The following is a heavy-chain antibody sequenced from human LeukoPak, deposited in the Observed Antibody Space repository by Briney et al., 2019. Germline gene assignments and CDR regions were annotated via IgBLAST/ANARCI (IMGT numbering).Heavy chain of an antibody. V-gene: IGHV3-30*04. CDR2: ISYDGSDK. CDR1: GFTLSSYA. CDR3: ARVPTRSSGYYGNY. J-gene: IGHJ4*02. D-gene: IGHD3-22*01. Sequence: GGSLRLSCAASGFTLSSYAMHWVRQAPGKGLEWVAVISYDGSDKYYADSVKGRFTISRDNSKNTLYLQMNSLRAEDTAVYYSARVPTRSSGYYGNYWGQGTLVTVSS.